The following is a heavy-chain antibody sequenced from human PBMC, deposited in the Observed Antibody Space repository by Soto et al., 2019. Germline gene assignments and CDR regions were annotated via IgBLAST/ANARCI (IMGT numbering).Heavy chain of an antibody. Sequence: GGSLRLSCAASGFTFSSYSMNWVRQAPGKGLEWVSSISSSSSYIYYADSVKGRFTISRDNAKNSLYLQMNSLRAEDTAVYYCARDRFDWNSQGYYYYGMDVWGQGTTVTVSS. J-gene: IGHJ6*02. CDR1: GFTFSSYS. CDR2: ISSSSSYI. V-gene: IGHV3-21*01. CDR3: ARDRFDWNSQGYYYYGMDV. D-gene: IGHD1-7*01.